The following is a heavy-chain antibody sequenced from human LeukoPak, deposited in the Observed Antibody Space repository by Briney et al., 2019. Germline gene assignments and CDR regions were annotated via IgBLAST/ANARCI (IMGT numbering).Heavy chain of an antibody. V-gene: IGHV4-34*12. D-gene: IGHD1-26*01. CDR3: ARMLVGATTPTFDY. Sequence: SETLSRNGAVYGCTFNGYYWIWLRPPPGHGLVGVGVTIFGASTNYNPSLNRRGTISVDTSKNQFSLKLSSVTAADTAVYYCARMLVGATTPTFDYWGQGTLVTVSS. CDR1: GCTFNGYY. J-gene: IGHJ4*02. CDR2: TIFGAST.